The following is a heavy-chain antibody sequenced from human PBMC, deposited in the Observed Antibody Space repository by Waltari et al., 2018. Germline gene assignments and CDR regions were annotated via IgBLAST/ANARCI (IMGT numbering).Heavy chain of an antibody. CDR2: IGFDGSDK. D-gene: IGHD2-2*02. Sequence: QVNLVESGGGVVQPGGSLRLSCATSGFTFSNFGMHWVRQAPGKGLEWGALIGFDGSDKFYADSVRGRFTISRDNSARTLYLDMDSLRLDDTAMYYCAKDAFGNTYLDFWGQGTLVTVSS. J-gene: IGHJ4*02. CDR3: AKDAFGNTYLDF. CDR1: GFTFSNFG. V-gene: IGHV3-30*02.